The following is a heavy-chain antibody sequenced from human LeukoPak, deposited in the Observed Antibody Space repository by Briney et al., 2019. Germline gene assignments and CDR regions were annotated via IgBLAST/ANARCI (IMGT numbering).Heavy chain of an antibody. CDR1: GGTFSSYA. J-gene: IGHJ3*02. CDR3: ARNRENYGGDAFDI. Sequence: GASVKVSCKAPGGTFSSYAISWVRQAPGQGLEWMGGIIPIFGTANYAQKFQGRVTITADESTSTAYMELSSLRSEDTAVYYCARNRENYGGDAFDIWGQGTMVTVSS. CDR2: IIPIFGTA. D-gene: IGHD4-17*01. V-gene: IGHV1-69*13.